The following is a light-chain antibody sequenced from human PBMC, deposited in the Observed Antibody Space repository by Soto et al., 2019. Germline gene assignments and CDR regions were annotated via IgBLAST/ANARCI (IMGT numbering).Light chain of an antibody. V-gene: IGKV3-15*01. CDR1: QSVSSN. CDR2: GAS. CDR3: QQYQNWLT. Sequence: EIVMTQSPATLSVSPGERATLSCRASQSVSSNLVWYQQKPGQAPRLLIYGASTRATGIPARFSGSGSGTEFTLTISSLQSEDFAVYYCQQYQNWLTLGGGTKVEIK. J-gene: IGKJ4*01.